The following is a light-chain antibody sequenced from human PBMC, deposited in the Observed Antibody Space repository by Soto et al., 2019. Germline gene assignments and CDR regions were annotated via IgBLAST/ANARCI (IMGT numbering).Light chain of an antibody. CDR1: ESVSTSY. CDR3: QHYGTSAL. J-gene: IGKJ3*01. Sequence: EIVLTQSPGTLSLSPGERATLSCRASESVSTSYLAWYQQKPGQAPRLIIYGASGRATGIPDRFSVSASGTDFTLPISSLGPEDFAVYYCQHYGTSALFGPGTKVDIK. CDR2: GAS. V-gene: IGKV3-20*01.